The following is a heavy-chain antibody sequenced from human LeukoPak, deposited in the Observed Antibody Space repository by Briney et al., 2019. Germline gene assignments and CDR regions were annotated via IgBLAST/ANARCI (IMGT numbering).Heavy chain of an antibody. V-gene: IGHV4-59*10. J-gene: IGHJ4*02. CDR1: GGSFSGYY. Sequence: SETLSLTCAVYGGSFSGYYWSWIRKPAGQGLEWIGRIYTSGSTNYNPSLKDRVTISVDTSKNQFSLKLSSVTAADTAVYYCAREITVTEAGFDYWGQGTLVTVSS. CDR2: IYTSGST. D-gene: IGHD4-17*01. CDR3: AREITVTEAGFDY.